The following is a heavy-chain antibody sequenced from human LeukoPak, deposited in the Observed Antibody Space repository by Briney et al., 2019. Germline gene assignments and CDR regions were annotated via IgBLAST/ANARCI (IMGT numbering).Heavy chain of an antibody. D-gene: IGHD3-10*01. Sequence: GGSLRLSCAASGFTFSSYGMHWVRQAPGKGLEWVAVIWYDGSNKYYADSVKGRFTISRDNSKNTLYLQMNSLRAEDTAVYYCARDPRGDYLYDYWGQGTLVTVSS. J-gene: IGHJ4*02. CDR2: IWYDGSNK. CDR1: GFTFSSYG. CDR3: ARDPRGDYLYDY. V-gene: IGHV3-33*01.